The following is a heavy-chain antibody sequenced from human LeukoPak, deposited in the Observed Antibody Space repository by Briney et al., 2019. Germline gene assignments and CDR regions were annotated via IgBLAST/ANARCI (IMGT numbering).Heavy chain of an antibody. V-gene: IGHV5-51*01. CDR1: GYNFANYW. J-gene: IGHJ2*01. CDR2: ISGGNSDT. Sequence: GESLKISCQGFGYNFANYWFGWVRQMPGKGLEWMGIISGGNSDTRYSPSFQGQVTISADKSISTTYLQWSSLKPSDTAMYYCARIPGGSLDWYFDLWGRGTLVTVSS. CDR3: ARIPGGSLDWYFDL. D-gene: IGHD2-15*01.